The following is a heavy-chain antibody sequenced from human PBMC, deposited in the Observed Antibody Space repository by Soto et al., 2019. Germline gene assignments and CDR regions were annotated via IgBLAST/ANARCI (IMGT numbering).Heavy chain of an antibody. CDR2: ISGDVSIT. V-gene: IGHV3-74*01. J-gene: IGHJ4*02. CDR3: ARGIGYSAQDY. D-gene: IGHD5-18*01. CDR1: GFTFSRYW. Sequence: EMQLVESRGGLVQPGGSLRLSCAASGFTFSRYWMHWVRQAPGKGLVWLSRISGDVSITGYADSVRGRFTISRDNAKNTLYLQMDSLRAEDTAVYYCARGIGYSAQDYWGQGTLVTVSS.